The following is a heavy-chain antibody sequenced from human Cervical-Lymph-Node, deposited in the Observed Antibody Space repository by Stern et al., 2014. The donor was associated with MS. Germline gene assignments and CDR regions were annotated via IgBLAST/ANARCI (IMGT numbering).Heavy chain of an antibody. Sequence: VQLVESGAEVTKPGSSVKVSCKASGGTFSKFPSSWVRQAPGQGLEWMDGIFPVFGTPTYAQEFRGRVTITADVSTSTVYMELSSLRSDDTAVYYCALSSETSDRWYSLGYDLWGQGTLVTVSS. V-gene: IGHV1-69*01. D-gene: IGHD6-13*01. J-gene: IGHJ5*02. CDR3: ALSSETSDRWYSLGYDL. CDR2: IFPVFGTP. CDR1: GGTFSKFP.